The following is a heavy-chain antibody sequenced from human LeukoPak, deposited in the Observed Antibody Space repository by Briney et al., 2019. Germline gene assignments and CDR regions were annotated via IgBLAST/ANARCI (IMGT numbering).Heavy chain of an antibody. V-gene: IGHV3-30*18. CDR3: AKGAYYDILTGYDDY. J-gene: IGHJ4*02. Sequence: GGSLRLSCAASGFTFSSYGMHWVRQAPGKGLGWVAVISYDGSNKYYADSVKGRFTISRDNSKNTLYLQMNSLRAEDTAVYYCAKGAYYDILTGYDDYWGQGTLVTVSS. CDR2: ISYDGSNK. CDR1: GFTFSSYG. D-gene: IGHD3-9*01.